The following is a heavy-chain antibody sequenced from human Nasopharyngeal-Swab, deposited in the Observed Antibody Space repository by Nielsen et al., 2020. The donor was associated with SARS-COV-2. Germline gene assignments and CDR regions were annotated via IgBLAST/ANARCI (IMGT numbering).Heavy chain of an antibody. Sequence: ASVKVSCKASGYTFTSYGISWVRQAPGQGLEWMGWISAYNGSTNYAQKLQGRVTMTTDTSTSTAYMELRSLRSDDTAVYYCARLNVVAATNNWFDPWGQGTLVTVSS. CDR1: GYTFTSYG. CDR3: ARLNVVAATNNWFDP. V-gene: IGHV1-18*04. CDR2: ISAYNGST. J-gene: IGHJ5*02. D-gene: IGHD2-15*01.